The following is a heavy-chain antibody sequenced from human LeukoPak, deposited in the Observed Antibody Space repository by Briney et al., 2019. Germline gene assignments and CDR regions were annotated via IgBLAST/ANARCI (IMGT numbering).Heavy chain of an antibody. J-gene: IGHJ4*02. V-gene: IGHV3-23*01. Sequence: GGSLRLPCAVSGFTYSIYAMSWVRQAPGKGLEWVSAISGTGGSTYYADSVKGRFTISRDNSKNTLYLQMNSLRAEDTAVYYCAKDPTYYYDSSGVTPGYFDYGGQGTLVTVSS. D-gene: IGHD3-22*01. CDR1: GFTYSIYA. CDR2: ISGTGGST. CDR3: AKDPTYYYDSSGVTPGYFDY.